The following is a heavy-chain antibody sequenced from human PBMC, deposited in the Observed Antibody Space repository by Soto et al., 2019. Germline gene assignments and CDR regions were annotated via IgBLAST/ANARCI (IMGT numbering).Heavy chain of an antibody. CDR2: ISSSSSTI. J-gene: IGHJ4*02. CDR1: GFTFSSYS. CDR3: ARVINRLRFGGGDY. D-gene: IGHD5-12*01. Sequence: GGSLRLSCAASGFTFSSYSMNWVRQAPGKGLEWVSYISSSSSTIYYADSVKGRFTISRDNAKNSLYLQMNSLRDEDTAVYYCARVINRLRFGGGDYWGQGTLVTVSS. V-gene: IGHV3-48*02.